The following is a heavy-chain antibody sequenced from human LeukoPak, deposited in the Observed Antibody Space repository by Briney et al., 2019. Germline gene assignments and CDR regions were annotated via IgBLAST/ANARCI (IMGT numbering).Heavy chain of an antibody. CDR2: VSYTGRT. J-gene: IGHJ4*02. D-gene: IGHD3-22*01. V-gene: IGHV4-39*01. Sequence: SETLSLTSAVSGDSISSTSYFWAWIREPPGKGLEWIGSVSYTGRTYYNPSVKSRVTLSVDTSTNQFSLKLSSVTAADAAVYYCARQKRYHYDTSGYYFGNHYWAPGTLVTVSS. CDR1: GDSISSTSYF. CDR3: ARQKRYHYDTSGYYFGNHY.